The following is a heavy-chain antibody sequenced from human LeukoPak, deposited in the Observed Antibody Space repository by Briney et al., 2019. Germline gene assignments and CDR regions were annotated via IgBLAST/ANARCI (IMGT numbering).Heavy chain of an antibody. J-gene: IGHJ4*02. D-gene: IGHD6-6*01. CDR3: AKGLVGSSIADFFDY. Sequence: GGSLRLSCAASGFTFSSYAMHWVRQAPGKGLEWVSGISWNSGSIGYADSVKGRFTISRDNPKISLYLQMNSLRGEDMALCYCAKGLVGSSIADFFDYWGQGILVTVSS. V-gene: IGHV3-9*03. CDR1: GFTFSSYA. CDR2: ISWNSGSI.